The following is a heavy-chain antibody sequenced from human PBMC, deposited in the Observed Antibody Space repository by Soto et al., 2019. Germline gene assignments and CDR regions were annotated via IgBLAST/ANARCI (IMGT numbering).Heavy chain of an antibody. D-gene: IGHD1-7*01. CDR1: GGSFSGYY. Sequence: QVQLQQWGAGLLKPSETLSLTCAGYGGSFSGYYWSWIRQPPGKGLEWIGEINHSGSTNYNPSLKSRVTISVDTSKNQFSLKLSSVTAADTAVYYCARQTGTRFVWFDPWGQGTLVTVSS. CDR3: ARQTGTRFVWFDP. CDR2: INHSGST. J-gene: IGHJ5*02. V-gene: IGHV4-34*01.